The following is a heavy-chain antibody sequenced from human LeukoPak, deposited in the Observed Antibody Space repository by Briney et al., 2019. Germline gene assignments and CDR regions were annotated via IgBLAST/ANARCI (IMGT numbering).Heavy chain of an antibody. CDR3: TTLLYYYDSSGFDY. V-gene: IGHV3-15*01. CDR1: GFTFSSYG. CDR2: IKSKTEGGTT. J-gene: IGHJ4*02. Sequence: GRSLRLSCAASGFTFSSYGMHRVRQAPGKGLEWVGRIKSKTEGGTTDYAAPVKGRFTISRDDSKNTLYLQMNSLKTEDTAVYYCTTLLYYYDSSGFDYWGQGILVTVSS. D-gene: IGHD3-22*01.